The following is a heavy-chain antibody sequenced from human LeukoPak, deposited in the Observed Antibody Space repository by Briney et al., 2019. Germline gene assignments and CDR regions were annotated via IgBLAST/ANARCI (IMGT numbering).Heavy chain of an antibody. CDR3: AKGNRPWSYIYG. CDR1: GYTFTGYY. Sequence: ASVTPSCKASGYTFTGYYIHWVRQAPGQGLEWMGWINPNSGGTNYAQKFQGRVTMTRDTSISTAYMELSRLRSDDTAVYYCAKGNRPWSYIYGCGKGTTVTVSS. CDR2: INPNSGGT. J-gene: IGHJ6*03. D-gene: IGHD1-14*01. V-gene: IGHV1-2*02.